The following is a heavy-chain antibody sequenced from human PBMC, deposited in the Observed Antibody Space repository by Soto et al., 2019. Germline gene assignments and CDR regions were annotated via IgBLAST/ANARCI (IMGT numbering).Heavy chain of an antibody. CDR3: ARGCVGSISCWGLIDL. Sequence: EVQLLESGGDLVQPGGSLRLSCATSGFTFSSYAMTWVRQTPGKGLEWVSSISGSGDNTYYAVSVKGRVAISRDNSKNTVYLQMNSLRAEDTAIYFCARGCVGSISCWGLIDLWGQGTLVTVSS. CDR2: ISGSGDNT. CDR1: GFTFSSYA. J-gene: IGHJ1*01. D-gene: IGHD2-2*01. V-gene: IGHV3-23*01.